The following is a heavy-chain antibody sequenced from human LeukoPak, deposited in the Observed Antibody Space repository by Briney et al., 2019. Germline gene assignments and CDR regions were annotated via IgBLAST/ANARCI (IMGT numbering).Heavy chain of an antibody. CDR1: GGSFSGYY. CDR2: INHSGST. CDR3: ARGAVAYYYFDN. D-gene: IGHD6-19*01. V-gene: IGHV4-34*01. J-gene: IGHJ4*02. Sequence: PSETLSLTCAVYGGSFSGYYWSWIRPPPGKGLEWIGEINHSGSTNYNPSLKSRVTISVDTSKNQFSLKLSSVTAADTAVYYCARGAVAYYYFDNWGQGTLVTVSS.